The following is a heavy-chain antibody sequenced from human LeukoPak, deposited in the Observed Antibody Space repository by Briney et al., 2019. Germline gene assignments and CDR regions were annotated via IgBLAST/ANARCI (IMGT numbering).Heavy chain of an antibody. Sequence: GASVKVSCKASGYTFTSYDINWVRQATGQGLEWMGWMNPNSGNTGYAQKFQGRVTITRNTSISTAYMELSSLRSEDTAVYYCARGRAAADNYYYYYMDVWGKGTTVTVSS. CDR3: ARGRAAADNYYYYYMDV. CDR2: MNPNSGNT. D-gene: IGHD6-13*01. J-gene: IGHJ6*03. V-gene: IGHV1-8*03. CDR1: GYTFTSYD.